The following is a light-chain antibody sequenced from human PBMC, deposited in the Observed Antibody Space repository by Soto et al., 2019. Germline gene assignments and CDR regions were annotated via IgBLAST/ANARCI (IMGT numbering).Light chain of an antibody. V-gene: IGLV2-8*01. CDR2: EVS. Sequence: QSALTQPPSASGSPGQSVTISCTGTSSDVGGYNYVSWYQQHPGKAPKLMIYEVSKRPSGVPDRFSGSKSGNTASLTVSGLQAEDEADYYCSSYAGNLYVFGTGTKLTFL. CDR1: SSDVGGYNY. CDR3: SSYAGNLYV. J-gene: IGLJ1*01.